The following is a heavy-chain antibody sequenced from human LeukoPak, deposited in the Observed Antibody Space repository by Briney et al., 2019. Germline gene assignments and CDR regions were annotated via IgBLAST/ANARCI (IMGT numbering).Heavy chain of an antibody. CDR3: ARGVPGDY. D-gene: IGHD1-1*01. J-gene: IGHJ4*02. V-gene: IGHV3-48*03. Sequence: PGGSLRLSCAVSGFTFSSYEMNWVRQAPGKGLEWVSYISSRGTTIYYVDSVKGRFTISRDNAKNSLYLQMNSLRAEDTALYYCARGVPGDYWGQGTLVTVSS. CDR2: ISSRGTTI. CDR1: GFTFSSYE.